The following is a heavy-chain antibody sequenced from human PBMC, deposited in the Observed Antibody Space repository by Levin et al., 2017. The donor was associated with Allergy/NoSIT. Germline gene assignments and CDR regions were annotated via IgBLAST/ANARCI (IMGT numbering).Heavy chain of an antibody. D-gene: IGHD6-19*01. Sequence: KSGGSLRLSCAVYGGSFSGYFWSWIRQPPGKGLEWIGEINHSGSTNYNPSLKSRVTISVDTSKNQFSLKLSSVTAADTAVYYCARSVAGADYWGQGTLVTVSS. CDR1: GGSFSGYF. CDR2: INHSGST. V-gene: IGHV4-34*01. CDR3: ARSVAGADY. J-gene: IGHJ4*02.